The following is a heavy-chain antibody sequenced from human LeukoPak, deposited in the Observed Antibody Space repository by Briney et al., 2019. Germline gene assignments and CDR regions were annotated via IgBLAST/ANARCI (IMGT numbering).Heavy chain of an antibody. CDR2: IYTSGST. D-gene: IGHD5-12*01. Sequence: SETLSLTCTVSGGSISSYYWSWIRQPAGKGLEWIGRIYTSGSTNYNPSLKSRVTMSVDTSKNQFSLKLSSVTAADTAVYYCARDPDIVATTRPGGFDPWGQGTLVTVSS. CDR1: GGSISSYY. J-gene: IGHJ5*02. CDR3: ARDPDIVATTRPGGFDP. V-gene: IGHV4-4*07.